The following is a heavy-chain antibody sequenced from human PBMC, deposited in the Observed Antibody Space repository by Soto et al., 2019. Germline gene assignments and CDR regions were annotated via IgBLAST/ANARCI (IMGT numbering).Heavy chain of an antibody. CDR3: AKDRTTFGVINQYFFDS. Sequence: EVQLLESGGTLVQLGGSLRLSCAASGFTFSNYAMSWVRQAPGKGLEWVSAISSSGRQTYYADSVRGRFTILRDNSKNALYLQMSSLRAGDTAVYYCAKDRTTFGVINQYFFDSWGQGTLDAVSS. D-gene: IGHD3-3*01. CDR2: ISSSGRQT. CDR1: GFTFSNYA. V-gene: IGHV3-23*01. J-gene: IGHJ4*02.